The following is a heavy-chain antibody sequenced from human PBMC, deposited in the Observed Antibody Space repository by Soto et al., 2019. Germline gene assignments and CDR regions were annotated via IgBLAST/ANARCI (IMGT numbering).Heavy chain of an antibody. V-gene: IGHV3-21*01. CDR3: AGKGYGEYGGMDV. CDR1: GFTFSSYS. Sequence: EVQLVESGGGLVKPGGSLRLSCAASGFTFSSYSMNWVRQAPGKGLEWVSVISTTGSYKYYGDSVKGRFTISRENAMNSMFLQMDSLRVEDTAVYYCAGKGYGEYGGMDVWGQGTTVTFSS. D-gene: IGHD4-17*01. CDR2: ISTTGSYK. J-gene: IGHJ6*02.